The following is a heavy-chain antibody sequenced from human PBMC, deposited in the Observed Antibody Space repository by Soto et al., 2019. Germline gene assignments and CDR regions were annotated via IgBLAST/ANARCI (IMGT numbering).Heavy chain of an antibody. J-gene: IGHJ4*02. D-gene: IGHD5-12*01. CDR1: GFTFSSYA. CDR2: IYSGGST. V-gene: IGHV3-66*01. CDR3: AREMATTLTFDY. Sequence: GGSLRLSCAASGFTFSSYAMSWVRQAPGKGLEWVSVIYSGGSTYYADSVKGRFTISRDNSKNTLYLQMNSLRAEDTAVYYCAREMATTLTFDYWGQGTLVTVSS.